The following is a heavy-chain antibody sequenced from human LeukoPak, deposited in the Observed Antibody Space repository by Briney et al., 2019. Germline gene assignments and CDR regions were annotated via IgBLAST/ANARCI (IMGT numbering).Heavy chain of an antibody. CDR2: IYYSGST. V-gene: IGHV4-30-4*08. Sequence: PSQTLSLTCTVSGGSISSGDYYWSWIRQPPGKGLEWIGYIYYSGSTYYNPSLKSRLTISVDTSKNQFSLKLSSVTAADTAVYYCARVKYTTRLFDYWGQGTLVTVSS. CDR3: ARVKYTTRLFDY. CDR1: GGSISSGDYY. D-gene: IGHD1-1*01. J-gene: IGHJ4*02.